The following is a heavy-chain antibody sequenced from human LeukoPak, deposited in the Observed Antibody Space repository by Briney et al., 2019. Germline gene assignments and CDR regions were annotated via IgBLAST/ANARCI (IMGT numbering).Heavy chain of an antibody. V-gene: IGHV3-23*01. J-gene: IGHJ4*02. Sequence: GGSLRLSCEVSGFTFSSFAMSWIRQAPGKGLEWVSGISHNGETGEYADSVKGRATISRDNSKNTLYLQMNRLRADDTALYYCAKDLATNRFSAYDYWGQGTLVTVSS. CDR3: AKDLATNRFSAYDY. D-gene: IGHD1-14*01. CDR2: ISHNGETG. CDR1: GFTFSSFA.